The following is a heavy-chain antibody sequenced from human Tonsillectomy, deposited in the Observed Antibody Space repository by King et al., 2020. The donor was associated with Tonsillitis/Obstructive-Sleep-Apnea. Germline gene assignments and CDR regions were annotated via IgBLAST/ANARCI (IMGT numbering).Heavy chain of an antibody. CDR1: GFTFNTCA. D-gene: IGHD2-2*01. CDR3: SRELGNIVVVPARYGMDV. Sequence: VQLVESGGGVVQPGRSLRLSCAASGFTFNTCAMHWVRQAPGKGLEWVAVTSYDGSNKYYADSVKGRFTISRDNPKNTLYLQMNSLRAEDTAVYYCSRELGNIVVVPARYGMDVWGQGTTVTVSS. CDR2: TSYDGSNK. J-gene: IGHJ6*02. V-gene: IGHV3-30*04.